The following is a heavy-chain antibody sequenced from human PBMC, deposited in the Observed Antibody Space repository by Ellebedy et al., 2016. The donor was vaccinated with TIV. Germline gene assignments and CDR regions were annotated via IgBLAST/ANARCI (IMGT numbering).Heavy chain of an antibody. D-gene: IGHD3-10*01. J-gene: IGHJ4*02. CDR1: GGSFSGYY. V-gene: IGHV4-34*01. CDR2: INHSGST. CDR3: ARREGSRSYLNFDY. Sequence: SETLSLTXAVYGGSFSGYYWSWIRQPPGKGLEWIGEINHSGSTNYNPSLKSRVTISVDTSKNQFSLKLNSVTAADTAVYYCARREGSRSYLNFDYWGQGSLVTVSS.